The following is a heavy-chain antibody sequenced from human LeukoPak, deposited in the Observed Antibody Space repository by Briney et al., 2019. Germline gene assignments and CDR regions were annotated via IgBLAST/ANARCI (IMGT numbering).Heavy chain of an antibody. D-gene: IGHD1-26*01. V-gene: IGHV1-46*01. CDR3: AREGYRGSREAFDI. CDR2: INPSGGST. Sequence: ASVKVSCKASGYTFTSYYMHWVRQAPGQGLEWMGIINPSGGSTSYAQKFQGRVTMTTDTSTSTAYMELRSLRSDDTAVYYCAREGYRGSREAFDIWGQGTMVTVSS. J-gene: IGHJ3*02. CDR1: GYTFTSYY.